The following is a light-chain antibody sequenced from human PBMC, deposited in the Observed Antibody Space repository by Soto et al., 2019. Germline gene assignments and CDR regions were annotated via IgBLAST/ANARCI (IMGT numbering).Light chain of an antibody. V-gene: IGKV3-15*01. Sequence: EIVLTQSPGTLSWSAGERATLSWGASQSVSSNLAWYQQKTGQAPRLLIYGASTRATGIPARFSGSGYGTDFNLTISCLQPEDFATYYCQQYYSYPITFGQGTRLEIK. J-gene: IGKJ5*01. CDR1: QSVSSN. CDR2: GAS. CDR3: QQYYSYPIT.